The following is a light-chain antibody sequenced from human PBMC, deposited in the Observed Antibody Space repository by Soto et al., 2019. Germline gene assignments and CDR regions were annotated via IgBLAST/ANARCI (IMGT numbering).Light chain of an antibody. CDR1: QSVSSY. Sequence: EIVLTQSPATLSLSPGERATLSCRASQSVSSYLAWYQHKPGQATRLLIYDASNGAAGIPARFSGRGSGTDFTLTINRLEPEDFAVYYWQRRRNRGLTFGGGTKVDIK. CDR2: DAS. J-gene: IGKJ4*01. V-gene: IGKV3-11*01. CDR3: QRRRNRGLT.